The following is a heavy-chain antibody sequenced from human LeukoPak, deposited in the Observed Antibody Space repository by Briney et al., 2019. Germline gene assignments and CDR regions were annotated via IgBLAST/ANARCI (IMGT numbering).Heavy chain of an antibody. CDR1: GFTVSSNY. J-gene: IGHJ4*02. V-gene: IGHV3-53*01. Sequence: GGSLRLSCAASGFTVSSNYMSWVRQAPGKGLEWVSVIYSGGSTYYADSVKGRFTISRDNSKNTLYLQMNSLRAEDTAVYYCAKEEQQLALDYWGQGTLVTVSS. D-gene: IGHD6-13*01. CDR2: IYSGGST. CDR3: AKEEQQLALDY.